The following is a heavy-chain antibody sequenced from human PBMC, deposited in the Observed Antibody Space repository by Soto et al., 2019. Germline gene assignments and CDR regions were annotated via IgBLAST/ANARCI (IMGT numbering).Heavy chain of an antibody. V-gene: IGHV4-31*03. Sequence: SENLSLTCTVSGGSISRCRDYWSWIRQHPGKGLEWIGYIYYSGSTYYNPSLKSRVTISVDTSKNQFSLKLSSVTAADTAVYYCARASPIAAAGMDVWGQGTTVT. J-gene: IGHJ6*02. CDR1: GGSISRCRDY. D-gene: IGHD6-13*01. CDR3: ARASPIAAAGMDV. CDR2: IYYSGST.